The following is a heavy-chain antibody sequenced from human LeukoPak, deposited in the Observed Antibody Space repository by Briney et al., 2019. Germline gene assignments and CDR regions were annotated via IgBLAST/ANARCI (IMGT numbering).Heavy chain of an antibody. CDR3: ARESPGIAAAGWENY. V-gene: IGHV3-7*01. CDR2: IKQDGSEK. CDR1: GFTFSSYW. D-gene: IGHD6-13*01. Sequence: GGSLRLSCAASGFTFSSYWMSWVRQAPGKGLEWVANIKQDGSEKYYVDSMKGRFTISRDNAKNSLYLQMNSLRAEDTAVYYCARESPGIAAAGWENYWGQGTLVTVSS. J-gene: IGHJ4*02.